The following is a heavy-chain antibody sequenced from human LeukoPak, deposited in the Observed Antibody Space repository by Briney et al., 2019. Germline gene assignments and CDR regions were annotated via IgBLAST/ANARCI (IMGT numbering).Heavy chain of an antibody. D-gene: IGHD3-3*01. J-gene: IGHJ3*02. CDR1: GFTFSSYW. Sequence: PGGSLRLSCAASGFTFSSYWMTWVRQAPGKGLEWVANVNQDGSEKYYVDSVKGRFTISRDNSKNTLYLQMNSLRAEDTAVYYCAKTLYDFWSGQGAFDIWGQGTMVTVSS. V-gene: IGHV3-7*03. CDR2: VNQDGSEK. CDR3: AKTLYDFWSGQGAFDI.